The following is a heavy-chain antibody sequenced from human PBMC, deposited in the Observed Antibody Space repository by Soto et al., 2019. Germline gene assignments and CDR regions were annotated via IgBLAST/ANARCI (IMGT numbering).Heavy chain of an antibody. CDR2: ISPYNGNT. CDR3: ASDDSNTVTGQLFDP. D-gene: IGHD4-17*01. V-gene: IGHV1-18*01. CDR1: GYTFTSSD. Sequence: QVQRVQSGAEVKKPGASVKVSCKASGYTFTSSDINWVRQAPGQGLEWMGWISPYNGNTNYAQKFQGRVTLTTDTSRSTAYMELKSLRSDDTARYYCASDDSNTVTGQLFDPWGQGTLVTVSS. J-gene: IGHJ5*02.